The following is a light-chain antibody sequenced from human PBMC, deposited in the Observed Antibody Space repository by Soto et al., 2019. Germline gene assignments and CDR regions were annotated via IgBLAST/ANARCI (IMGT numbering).Light chain of an antibody. Sequence: EILMTQSPATLSVSPGERVILSCRASQSVGSTLAWYQQKPGQAPRLLIRGASTRATGVQARFSGSGSGTEFTLTISSLRSEDFAVYYCQQYSTSLTFGGGTTLEIK. CDR2: GAS. CDR1: QSVGST. V-gene: IGKV3-15*01. J-gene: IGKJ4*02. CDR3: QQYSTSLT.